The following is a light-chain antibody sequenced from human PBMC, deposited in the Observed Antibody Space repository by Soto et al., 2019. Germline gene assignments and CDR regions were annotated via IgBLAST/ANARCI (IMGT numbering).Light chain of an antibody. CDR1: QSIRSY. V-gene: IGKV1-39*01. Sequence: IPLSQAPSCGSPSVVDRFTITCRASQSIRSYLNWYQQKPGKAPKLLIYAASSLQSGVPSRFVGSGSGTNFTLTVSSLQPEDFATYYCQQIDSTPRTFDPGTKVDIK. J-gene: IGKJ1*01. CDR3: QQIDSTPRT. CDR2: AAS.